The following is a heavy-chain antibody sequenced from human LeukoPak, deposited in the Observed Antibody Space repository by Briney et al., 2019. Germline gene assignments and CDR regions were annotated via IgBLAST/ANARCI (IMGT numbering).Heavy chain of an antibody. CDR2: IYYSGSP. J-gene: IGHJ4*02. CDR1: GGSISSSSHW. D-gene: IGHD1-26*01. Sequence: TPSETLSLTCTVSGGSISSSSHWWGWIRQPPGKGLEWIGSIYYSGSPSYSPSLKSRVTISVDTSKNQLSLKLSSVTAADTAVYYCARPSSSGNYYYWGQGTLVTVS. V-gene: IGHV4-39*01. CDR3: ARPSSSGNYYY.